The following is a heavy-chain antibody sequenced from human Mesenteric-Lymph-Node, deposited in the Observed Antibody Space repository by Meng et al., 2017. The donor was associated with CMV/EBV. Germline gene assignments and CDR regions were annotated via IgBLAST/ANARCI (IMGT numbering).Heavy chain of an antibody. J-gene: IGHJ4*02. CDR2: IKQDGSEK. D-gene: IGHD1-26*01. CDR1: GFTFSSYS. V-gene: IGHV3-7*01. Sequence: GESLKISCAASGFTFSSYSMNWVRQAPGKGLEWVANIKQDGSEKYYVDSVRGRFTISRDSAKKSLYLQMNNLRGEDTAVYYCATARWGGSYFDYWGQGTLVTVSS. CDR3: ATARWGGSYFDY.